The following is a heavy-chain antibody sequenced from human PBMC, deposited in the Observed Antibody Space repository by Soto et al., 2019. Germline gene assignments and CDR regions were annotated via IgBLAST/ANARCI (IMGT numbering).Heavy chain of an antibody. CDR2: IDPSDSYT. Sequence: GESLKISCKGSGYSFTSYWISWVRQRPGKGLELMGRIDPSDSYTNYSPSFQGHVTISADKSISTAYLQWSSLKASDTAMYYCARRDYFDWLYGMEVWGQGTTVTVSS. CDR3: ARRDYFDWLYGMEV. J-gene: IGHJ6*02. D-gene: IGHD3-9*01. CDR1: GYSFTSYW. V-gene: IGHV5-10-1*01.